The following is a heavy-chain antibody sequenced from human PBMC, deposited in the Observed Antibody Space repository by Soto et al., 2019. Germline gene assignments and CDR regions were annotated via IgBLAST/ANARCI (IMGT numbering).Heavy chain of an antibody. D-gene: IGHD6-6*01. CDR3: SKFKYSTSVRCVQR. CDR2: IYPIDART. V-gene: IGHV5-51*01. J-gene: IGHJ1*01. Sequence: ESLKVSFQPSGYTFTNYWIELVLHVPGKGLEWVAIIYPIDARTIYSPSFQGQVTISADKSIRTAYLQWNSLKASDTAIYYCSKFKYSTSVRCVQRWGQGTTVTVSS. CDR1: GYTFTNYW.